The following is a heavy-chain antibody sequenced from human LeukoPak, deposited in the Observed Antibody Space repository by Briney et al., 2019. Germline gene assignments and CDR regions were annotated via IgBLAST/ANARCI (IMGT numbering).Heavy chain of an antibody. V-gene: IGHV4-39*01. Sequence: SETLSLTCTVSGGSISSSSYYWGWIRQPPGKGLEWTGSIYYSGSTYYNPSLKSRVTISVDTSKNQFSLKLSSVTAADTAVYYCARADGDYADYYYYYGMDVWGQGTTVTVSS. CDR3: ARADGDYADYYYYYGMDV. CDR2: IYYSGST. CDR1: GGSISSSSYY. D-gene: IGHD4-17*01. J-gene: IGHJ6*02.